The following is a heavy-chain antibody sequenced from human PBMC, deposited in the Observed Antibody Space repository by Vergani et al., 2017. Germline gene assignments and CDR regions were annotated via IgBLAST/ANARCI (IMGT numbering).Heavy chain of an antibody. CDR1: GFTFSSYG. V-gene: IGHV3-30*18. D-gene: IGHD3-10*01. CDR3: AKGRNGDFGDYYDYMDV. CDR2: ISYDGSNK. J-gene: IGHJ6*03. Sequence: VQLLESGGDLVQPGGSLRLSCAASGFTFSSYGMHWVRQAPGKGLEWVAVISYDGSNKYYADSVKGRFTISRDNSKNTLYLQMNSLRAESTAVYYCAKGRNGDFGDYYDYMDVWGEGTTVTVSS.